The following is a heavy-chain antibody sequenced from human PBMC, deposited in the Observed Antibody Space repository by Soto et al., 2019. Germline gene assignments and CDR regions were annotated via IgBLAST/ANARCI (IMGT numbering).Heavy chain of an antibody. V-gene: IGHV1-18*01. J-gene: IGHJ6*02. D-gene: IGHD2-2*01. CDR1: GYSFTSYG. CDR2: VSPYNGHT. Sequence: QVQLVQSAAEVKKPGASVKVSCKASGYSFTSYGISWVRRAPGQGLEWMGWVSPYNGHTQFAQRFQGRVTITTDTSTKTAYMELRNLRSDDTAHYYCARDLTIVPATHPRLENYGMDVWGQGTTVIVSS. CDR3: ARDLTIVPATHPRLENYGMDV.